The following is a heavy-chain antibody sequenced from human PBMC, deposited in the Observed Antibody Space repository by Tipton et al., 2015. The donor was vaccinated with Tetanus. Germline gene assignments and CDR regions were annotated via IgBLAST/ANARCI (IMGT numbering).Heavy chain of an antibody. CDR3: ARRQTYCTNGFCPFEN. CDR1: GGSISSSSFY. Sequence: TLSLTCTVSGGSISSSSFYWGWIRQPPGKELEWIGSIYYSGSTYYNPSLKSRVTISVDTSKNQFSLRLSSATAADTAVYYCARRQTYCTNGFCPFENWGQGTLVTVSS. J-gene: IGHJ4*02. CDR2: IYYSGST. D-gene: IGHD2-8*01. V-gene: IGHV4-39*01.